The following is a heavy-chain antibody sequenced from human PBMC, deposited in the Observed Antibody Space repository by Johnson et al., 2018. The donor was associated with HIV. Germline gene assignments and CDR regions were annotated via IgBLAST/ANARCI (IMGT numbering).Heavy chain of an antibody. J-gene: IGHJ3*02. CDR1: GFTFSSYD. D-gene: IGHD3-16*01. CDR3: AKDWADQDSFDI. V-gene: IGHV3-66*01. CDR2: IYSGGST. Sequence: EKLVESGGGLVQPGGSLRLSCAASGFTFSSYDMHWVRQGTGKGLEWVSVIYSGGSTYYADSVKGRFTISRDNPKNTFYLQMNSLRAEDTAIYYCAKDWADQDSFDIWGQGTMVTVSS.